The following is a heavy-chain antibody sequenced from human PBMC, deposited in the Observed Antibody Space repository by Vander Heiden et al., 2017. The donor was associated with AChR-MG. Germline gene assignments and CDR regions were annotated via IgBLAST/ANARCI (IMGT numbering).Heavy chain of an antibody. J-gene: IGHJ4*02. D-gene: IGHD3-22*01. CDR1: GFTFSSYA. CDR2: ISGSGGST. V-gene: IGHV3-23*01. Sequence: EVQLLESGGGLVQPGGSLRLSCAASGFTFSSYAMSWVRQAPGKGLEWVSAISGSGGSTYYADSVKGRFTISRDNSKNTLYLQMNSLRAEDTAVYYCAGSYYDSSGYYQYDYWGQGTLVTVSS. CDR3: AGSYYDSSGYYQYDY.